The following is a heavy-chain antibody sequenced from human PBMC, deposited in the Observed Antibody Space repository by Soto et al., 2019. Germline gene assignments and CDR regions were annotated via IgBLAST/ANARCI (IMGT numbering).Heavy chain of an antibody. CDR3: ARGGRIAVAATVWFDS. D-gene: IGHD6-19*01. Sequence: KPSETLSLTCTVSGGSISSGDYYWSWIRQPPGKGLEWIGYIYYSGSTYYNPSLKSRVTISVDTSKNQFSLKLSSVTAADTAVYYCARGGRIAVAATVWFDSCGQGPLGTLSS. V-gene: IGHV4-30-4*01. CDR1: GGSISSGDYY. CDR2: IYYSGST. J-gene: IGHJ5*01.